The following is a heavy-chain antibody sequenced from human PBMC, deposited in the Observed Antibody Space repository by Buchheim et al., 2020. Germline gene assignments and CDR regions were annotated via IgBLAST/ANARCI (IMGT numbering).Heavy chain of an antibody. Sequence: QVQLQESGPGLVKPSQTLSLTCTVSGGSISSGDHYWSWIRQPPGKGLEWIGYIYYSGSTYYNPSLKSRVTIAGNTSKKQFSLKLSSVTAADTAVYYCARVAPLRFLEWLGEELDYGMDVWGQGTT. CDR3: ARVAPLRFLEWLGEELDYGMDV. D-gene: IGHD3-3*01. CDR1: GGSISSGDHY. J-gene: IGHJ6*02. V-gene: IGHV4-30-4*01. CDR2: IYYSGST.